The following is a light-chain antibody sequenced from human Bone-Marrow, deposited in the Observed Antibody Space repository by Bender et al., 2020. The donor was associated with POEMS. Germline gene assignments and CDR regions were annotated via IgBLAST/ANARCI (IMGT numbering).Light chain of an antibody. V-gene: IGLV6-57*02. Sequence: NLMLTQPHSVSESPGKTVTISCTGSSDSIVGNFVQWYQQRPGSVPTTVIYEDNQRPSGVPDRFSGSVDSSSNSASLTISGLKTEDEADYYCLSYDGTTWVFGGGTKLTVL. CDR2: EDN. J-gene: IGLJ3*02. CDR3: LSYDGTTWV. CDR1: SDSIVGNF.